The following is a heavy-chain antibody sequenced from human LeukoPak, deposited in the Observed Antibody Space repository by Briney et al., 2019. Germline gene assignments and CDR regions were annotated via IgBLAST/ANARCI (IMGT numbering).Heavy chain of an antibody. V-gene: IGHV3-23*01. CDR3: ARRGGVAGRGGVNFDC. D-gene: IGHD6-19*01. Sequence: GGSLRLSCAASGFTFSNHAMSWVRQAPGKGLEWVSSISGGGRSSAYYADSVKGRFSISRDNSKNTLYLQMNSLRADDTAVYFGARRGGVAGRGGVNFDCWGQGTLVTVSS. CDR2: ISGGGRSSA. J-gene: IGHJ4*02. CDR1: GFTFSNHA.